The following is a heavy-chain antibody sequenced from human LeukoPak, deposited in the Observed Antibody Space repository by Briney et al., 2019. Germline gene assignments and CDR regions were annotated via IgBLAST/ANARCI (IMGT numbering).Heavy chain of an antibody. CDR3: ARDVGYCSGGSCYRWFAS. CDR1: GFTFSTYS. V-gene: IGHV3-48*01. CDR2: ISTGSAVI. D-gene: IGHD2-15*01. Sequence: PGGSLRLSCAASGFTFSTYSMSGVRQASGKGLEWVSYISTGSAVIYYADSVKGRFTISRDDARNSVSLQMNSLRADDTAVYYCARDVGYCSGGSCYRWFASWGQGTLVTVSS. J-gene: IGHJ5*01.